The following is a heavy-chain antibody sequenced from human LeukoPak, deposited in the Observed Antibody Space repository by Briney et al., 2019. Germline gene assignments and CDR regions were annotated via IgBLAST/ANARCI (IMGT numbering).Heavy chain of an antibody. V-gene: IGHV4-30-4*01. CDR1: GGSISSGDYY. CDR3: ARDHGGDIVVVPAAPFDY. J-gene: IGHJ4*02. D-gene: IGHD2-2*01. CDR2: IYYSGST. Sequence: SQTLSLTCTVSGGSISSGDYYWSWIRQPPGKGLEWIGSIYYSGSTYYNPSLKSRVTISVDTSKNQFSLKLSSVTAADTAVYYCARDHGGDIVVVPAAPFDYWGQGTLVTVSS.